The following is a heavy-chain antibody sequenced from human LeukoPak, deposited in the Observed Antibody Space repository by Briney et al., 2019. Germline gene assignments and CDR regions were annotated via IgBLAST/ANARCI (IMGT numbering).Heavy chain of an antibody. V-gene: IGHV1-2*07. Sequence: ASVKVSCKASGYTFTGYHMHWVRQAPGQGLEWMGSLNPINGDTKYAHPFNGRVTMTMDTSVTTVYMELKSLTSDDTAVYYCARHDGYGSGRWDWFDPWGQGTLVTVSS. J-gene: IGHJ5*02. D-gene: IGHD3-10*01. CDR2: LNPINGDT. CDR1: GYTFTGYH. CDR3: ARHDGYGSGRWDWFDP.